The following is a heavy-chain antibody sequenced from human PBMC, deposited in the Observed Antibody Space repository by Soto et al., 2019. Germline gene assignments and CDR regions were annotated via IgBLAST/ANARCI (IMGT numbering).Heavy chain of an antibody. CDR3: ARTYYDFWSGYWRWFDP. V-gene: IGHV4-59*01. D-gene: IGHD3-3*01. CDR1: GGSISSYY. Sequence: SQTLSLTCTVSGGSISSYYWRWIRQPPGKGLEWIGYIYYNGSTNYNPSLKSRVTISVDTSKNQFSLKLSSVTAADTAVYYCARTYYDFWSGYWRWFDPWGQGTLGTVSS. CDR2: IYYNGST. J-gene: IGHJ5*02.